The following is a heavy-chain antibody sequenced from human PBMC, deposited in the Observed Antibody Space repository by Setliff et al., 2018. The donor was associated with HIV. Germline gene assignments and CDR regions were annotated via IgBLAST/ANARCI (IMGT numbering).Heavy chain of an antibody. Sequence: ASVKVSCKASGYTFTGYYMHWVRQAPEQGLEWMGRINPNSGDTDYAQKFQGRVTMTRDTSISTAYMELSGLSSDDTALDYCARGGWSGVVVWVGDYWGQGTLVTVSS. CDR3: ARGGWSGVVVWVGDY. CDR2: INPNSGDT. V-gene: IGHV1-2*06. D-gene: IGHD2-15*01. J-gene: IGHJ4*02. CDR1: GYTFTGYY.